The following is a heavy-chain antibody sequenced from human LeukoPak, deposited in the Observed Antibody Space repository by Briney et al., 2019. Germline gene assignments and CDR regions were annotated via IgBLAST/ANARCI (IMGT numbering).Heavy chain of an antibody. CDR2: IKQDGSEK. D-gene: IGHD4-17*01. CDR1: GFTFSSYW. Sequence: GGSLRLSCAASGFTFSSYWMSWVRQAPGKGLEWVANIKQDGSEKYYVDSVKGRFTISRDNAKNSLYLQMNSLRAEDTALYYCAKDRRMTTVTVSAFDIWGQGTMVTVSS. J-gene: IGHJ3*02. V-gene: IGHV3-7*03. CDR3: AKDRRMTTVTVSAFDI.